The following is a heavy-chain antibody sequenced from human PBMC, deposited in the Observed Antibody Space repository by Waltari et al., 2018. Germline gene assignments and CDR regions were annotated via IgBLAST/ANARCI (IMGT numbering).Heavy chain of an antibody. V-gene: IGHV3-23*04. CDR3: AKGVSTGWTP. J-gene: IGHJ5*02. CDR1: GFTFSAYG. D-gene: IGHD6-19*01. CDR2: ISGSGGST. Sequence: EVQLVESGGGLVQPGGSLRLSCAASGFTFSAYGLRWVRQAPGKGLEWVSSISGSGGSTYYADSVKGRFTISRDNSKNTLFLQMNSLRAEDTAVYYCAKGVSTGWTPWGQGTLVTVSS.